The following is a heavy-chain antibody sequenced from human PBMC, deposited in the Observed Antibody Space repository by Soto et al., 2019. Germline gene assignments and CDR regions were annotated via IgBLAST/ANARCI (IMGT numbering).Heavy chain of an antibody. CDR1: GGSLSGYY. V-gene: IGHV4-34*01. CDR2: INHSGST. CDR3: ARGSPSKYQLLYEGSPHYFDY. J-gene: IGHJ4*02. D-gene: IGHD2-2*02. Sequence: SETLSLTCAVYGGSLSGYYWSWIRQPPGKGLEWIGEINHSGSTNYNPSLKSRVTISVDTSKNQFSLKLSSVTAADTAVYYCARGSPSKYQLLYEGSPHYFDYWGQGTLVTVSS.